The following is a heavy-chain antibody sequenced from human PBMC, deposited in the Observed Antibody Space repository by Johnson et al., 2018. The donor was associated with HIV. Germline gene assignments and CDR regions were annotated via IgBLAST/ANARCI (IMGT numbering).Heavy chain of an antibody. CDR1: GFTFSSYA. J-gene: IGHJ3*02. CDR3: AREGRLGGYLGGVAFDI. Sequence: QVQLVESGGGVVQPGRSLRLSCAASGFTFSSYAMHWVRQAPGKGLEWVAVISYDGSNKYYADSVKGRFTISRDNSKNTLYLQMNSLRAEDTAVYYCAREGRLGGYLGGVAFDIWGQGTMFTVSS. V-gene: IGHV3-30*04. D-gene: IGHD3-16*01. CDR2: ISYDGSNK.